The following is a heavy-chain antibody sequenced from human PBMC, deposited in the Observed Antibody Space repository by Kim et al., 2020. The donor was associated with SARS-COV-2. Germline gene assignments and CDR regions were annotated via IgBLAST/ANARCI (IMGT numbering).Heavy chain of an antibody. J-gene: IGHJ6*02. V-gene: IGHV1-58*01. Sequence: SVKVSCKASGFTFTSSAVQWVRQARGQRLEWIGWIVVGSGNTNYAQKFQERVTITRDMSTSTTYMELSSLRSEDTAVYYCAADAGATVTHPPSYYYGMDVWGQGTTVTVSS. D-gene: IGHD4-17*01. CDR1: GFTFTSSA. CDR2: IVVGSGNT. CDR3: AADAGATVTHPPSYYYGMDV.